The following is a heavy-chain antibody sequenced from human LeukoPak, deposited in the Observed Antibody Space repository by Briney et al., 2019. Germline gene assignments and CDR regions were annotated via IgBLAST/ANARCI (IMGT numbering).Heavy chain of an antibody. J-gene: IGHJ5*02. V-gene: IGHV3-48*04. CDR3: ARGSYYDDWAERWFDP. CDR1: GFNFNNSG. D-gene: IGHD1-26*01. CDR2: ISSSSSTI. Sequence: GGSLRLSCAGSGFNFNNSGMHWVRQAPGKALEWVSYISSSSSTIYYADSVKGRFTISRDNAKNSLYLQMNSLRAEDTAVYYCARGSYYDDWAERWFDPWGQGTLVTVSS.